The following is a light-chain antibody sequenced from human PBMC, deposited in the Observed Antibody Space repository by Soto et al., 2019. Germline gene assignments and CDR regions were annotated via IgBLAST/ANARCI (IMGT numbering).Light chain of an antibody. V-gene: IGLV3-1*01. J-gene: IGLJ2*01. Sequence: SYELTQPPSVSVSPGQTASITCSGTKLGNKYACWYQQKPGQSHVLDIYQDTKRPSGIPERFSGSNSGNTATLTISGTQGMDEADYYCQSWDSSTVVFCGGTKLTVL. CDR2: QDT. CDR3: QSWDSSTVV. CDR1: KLGNKY.